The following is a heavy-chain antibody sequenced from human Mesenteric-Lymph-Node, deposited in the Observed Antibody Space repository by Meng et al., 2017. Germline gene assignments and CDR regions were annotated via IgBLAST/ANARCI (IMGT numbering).Heavy chain of an antibody. V-gene: IGHV4-31*03. CDR3: ARVSSGWDYFDY. D-gene: IGHD6-19*01. J-gene: IGHJ4*02. CDR2: IYYSGST. CDR1: GGSVSSGGYY. Sequence: VQLQQGGPGRLKPSETLSLTCTVSGGSVSSGGYYWTWIRQHPGKGLEWFGHIYYSGSTFYNPSLKRRVIISIDTSKNQFSLNLRSVTAADTAVYYCARVSSGWDYFDYWGQGTLVTVSS.